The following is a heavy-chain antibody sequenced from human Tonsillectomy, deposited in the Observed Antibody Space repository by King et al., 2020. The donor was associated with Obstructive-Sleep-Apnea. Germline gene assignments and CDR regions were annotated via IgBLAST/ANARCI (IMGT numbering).Heavy chain of an antibody. J-gene: IGHJ4*02. D-gene: IGHD3-16*01. V-gene: IGHV4-34*01. CDR2: IYHSGST. CDR1: GGSLSGYY. CDR3: ARGPVGGGFDY. Sequence: VKLQQWGAGLLKPSETLSLSCAVYGGSLSGYYWGWIRQPPGKGLEWIGDIYHSGSTTYNPSLKSRVSMSVDTSKEPFSLKLKSVTAADTAVYYCARGPVGGGFDYWGQGILVAVSS.